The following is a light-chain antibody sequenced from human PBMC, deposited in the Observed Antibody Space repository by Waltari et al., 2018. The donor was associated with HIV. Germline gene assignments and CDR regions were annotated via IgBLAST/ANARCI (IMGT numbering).Light chain of an antibody. V-gene: IGKV3-15*01. CDR1: HSIFNN. J-gene: IGKJ4*01. Sequence: ILITQSPATVSVSPGERVTLSCTASHSIFNNVAWYQQRRGQAPRLVIYGASTRVTGVPDRVSGSGSGTEFTLTISSVQSEDFALYFCQQYNDWLALTFGGGTKVEV. CDR2: GAS. CDR3: QQYNDWLALT.